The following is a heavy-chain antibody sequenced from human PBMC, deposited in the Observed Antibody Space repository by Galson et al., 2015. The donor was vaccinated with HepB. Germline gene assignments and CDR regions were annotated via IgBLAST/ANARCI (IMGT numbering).Heavy chain of an antibody. V-gene: IGHV3-21*01. Sequence: SLRLSCAASGFTFSSYSMNWVRQAPGKGLEWVSSISSSSSYIYYADSVKGRFTISRDNAKNSLYLQMNSLRAEDTAVYYCARATVAGGDFDYWGQGTLVTVSS. CDR2: ISSSSSYI. CDR3: ARATVAGGDFDY. CDR1: GFTFSSYS. D-gene: IGHD6-19*01. J-gene: IGHJ4*02.